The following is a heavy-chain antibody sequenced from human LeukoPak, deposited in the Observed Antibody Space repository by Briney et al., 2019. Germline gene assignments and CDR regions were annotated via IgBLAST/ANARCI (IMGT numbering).Heavy chain of an antibody. CDR3: AKDGQWDRLQGAFDI. J-gene: IGHJ3*02. CDR2: IRYDGSNK. Sequence: PGGSLRLSCAASGFTFSSYGMHWVRQAPGKGLEWVAFIRYDGSNKYYADSVRGRFTISRDNSKNTLYLQMNSLRAEDMAVYYCAKDGQWDRLQGAFDIWGQGTMVTVSS. CDR1: GFTFSSYG. D-gene: IGHD1-26*01. V-gene: IGHV3-30*02.